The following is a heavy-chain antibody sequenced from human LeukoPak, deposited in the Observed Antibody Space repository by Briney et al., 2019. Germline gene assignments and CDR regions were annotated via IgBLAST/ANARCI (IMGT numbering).Heavy chain of an antibody. CDR3: ARDASYVWFDP. J-gene: IGHJ5*02. CDR2: IKQDGSEK. D-gene: IGHD3-16*01. CDR1: GFTFSSYW. Sequence: GGSLRLSCAASGFTFSSYWMSWVRQAPGKGLEWVANIKQDGSEKYYVDSVKGRFTISRDNAKNSLYLQMNSLRAEDAAVYYCARDASYVWFDPWGQGTLVTVSS. V-gene: IGHV3-7*01.